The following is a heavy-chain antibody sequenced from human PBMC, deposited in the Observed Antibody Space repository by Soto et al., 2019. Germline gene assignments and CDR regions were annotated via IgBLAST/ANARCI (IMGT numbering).Heavy chain of an antibody. D-gene: IGHD6-6*01. CDR3: ARPNSSSSAIYYYYYGMEV. CDR2: IIPIFGTA. Sequence: SVKVSCKASGCTFSSYAISWVRQAAGQGLEWMGGIIPIFGTANYAQKFQGRVTITADESTSTAYMELSSLRSEDTAVYYCARPNSSSSAIYYYYYGMEVLRQGTTVIVSS. J-gene: IGHJ6*01. V-gene: IGHV1-69*13. CDR1: GCTFSSYA.